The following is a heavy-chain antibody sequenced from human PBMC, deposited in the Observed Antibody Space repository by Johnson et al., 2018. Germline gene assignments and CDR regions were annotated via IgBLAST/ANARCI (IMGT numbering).Heavy chain of an antibody. CDR1: GFTFSGSA. V-gene: IGHV3-73*01. J-gene: IGHJ6*03. CDR3: TRRMGVQNAPHYYYMDV. CDR2: IRSKANSYAT. Sequence: EVQLVETGGGVVQPGRSLRLSCAASGFTFSGSAMHWVRQASGKGLEWVGRIRSKANSYATAYAASVKGRFTISRDDSKNTAYLQMNSLKTADTAVYYCTRRMGVQNAPHYYYMDVWGKGTTVTVSS. D-gene: IGHD1-26*01.